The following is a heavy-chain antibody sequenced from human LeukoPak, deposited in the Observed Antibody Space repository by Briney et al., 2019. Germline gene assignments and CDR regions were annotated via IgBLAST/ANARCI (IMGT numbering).Heavy chain of an antibody. CDR3: ARGEFGRITMIVVVTHFDY. CDR1: GYTFTSYG. CDR2: ISAYNGNT. V-gene: IGHV1-18*01. Sequence: ASVKVSCKASGYTFTSYGISWVRQAPGQGLEWMGWISAYNGNTNYAQKLQGRVTMTRNTSISTAYMELSSLRSEDTAVYYCARGEFGRITMIVVVTHFDYWGQGTLVTVSS. D-gene: IGHD3-22*01. J-gene: IGHJ4*02.